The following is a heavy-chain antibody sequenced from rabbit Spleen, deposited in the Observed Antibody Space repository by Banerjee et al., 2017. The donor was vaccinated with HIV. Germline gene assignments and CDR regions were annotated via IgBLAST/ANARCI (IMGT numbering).Heavy chain of an antibody. V-gene: IGHV1S40*01. D-gene: IGHD8-1*01. CDR3: ARDTGSSFSSYGMDL. CDR2: IYPGSSGST. CDR1: GFDFNSGYD. J-gene: IGHJ6*01. Sequence: QSLEESGGGLVKPGASLTLTCKASGFDFNSGYDMCWVRQAPGKGLEWIACIYPGSSGSTYSATWAKGRFTISKTSSTTVTLQMTSLSAADTATYFCARDTGSSFSSYGMDLWGPGTLVTVS.